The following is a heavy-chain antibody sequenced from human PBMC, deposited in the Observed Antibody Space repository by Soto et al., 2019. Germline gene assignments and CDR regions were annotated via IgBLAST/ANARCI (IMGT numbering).Heavy chain of an antibody. CDR3: ARNVEAAGPTFGY. CDR1: GGSISSYY. J-gene: IGHJ4*01. V-gene: IGHV4-59*01. Sequence: PSETLSVTCTVSGGSISSYYWSWIRQPPGKGLEWIGYIYYSGSTNYNPSLKSRVTISVDTSKNQFSLKLSSVTAADTAVYDCARNVEAAGPTFGYWGNGTLVTVS. CDR2: IYYSGST. D-gene: IGHD6-13*01.